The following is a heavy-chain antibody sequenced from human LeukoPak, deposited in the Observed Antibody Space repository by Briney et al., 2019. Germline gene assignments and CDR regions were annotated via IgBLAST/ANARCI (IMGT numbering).Heavy chain of an antibody. V-gene: IGHV4-39*01. D-gene: IGHD3-3*01. CDR1: GGSISSSYYY. CDR3: ARRYDFWSGYNDAFDI. J-gene: IGHJ3*02. CDR2: IYYSGST. Sequence: SETLSLTCTVSGGSISSSYYYWGWIRQPPGKGLEWIGSIYYSGSTYYNPSLKSRVTISVDTSKNQFSLKLSSVTAADTAVYYCARRYDFWSGYNDAFDIWGQGTMVTVSS.